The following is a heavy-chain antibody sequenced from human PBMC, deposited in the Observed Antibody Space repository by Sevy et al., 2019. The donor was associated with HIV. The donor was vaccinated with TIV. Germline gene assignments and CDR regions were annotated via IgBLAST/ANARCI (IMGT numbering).Heavy chain of an antibody. CDR1: GFTFSSYA. Sequence: GGSLRLSCAASGFTFSSYAMHWVRQAPGKGLEGVAAIPYDGSSKYYADSVKGRLTISRDNSKNTLYLQMNSLRAEDTALYYCAKGQTDYYDTSGPVDYWGQGTLVTVSS. V-gene: IGHV3-30*18. CDR2: IPYDGSSK. D-gene: IGHD3-22*01. CDR3: AKGQTDYYDTSGPVDY. J-gene: IGHJ4*02.